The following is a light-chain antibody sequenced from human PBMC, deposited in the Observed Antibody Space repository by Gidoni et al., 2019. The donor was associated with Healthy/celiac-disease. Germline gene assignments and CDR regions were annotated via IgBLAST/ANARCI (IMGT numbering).Light chain of an antibody. CDR1: SSDVGGYNY. V-gene: IGLV2-14*01. Sequence: SALTHPASVSGSPGQSITISCTGTSSDVGGYNYVSWYQQHPGKAPKLMIYEVSNRPSGVSNRFSGSKSGNTASLTISGLQAEDEADYYCSSYTSSSTLGVFGGGTKLTVL. CDR2: EVS. CDR3: SSYTSSSTLGV. J-gene: IGLJ3*02.